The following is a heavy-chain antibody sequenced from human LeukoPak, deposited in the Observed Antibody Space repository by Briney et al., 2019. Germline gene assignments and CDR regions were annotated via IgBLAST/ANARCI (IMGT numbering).Heavy chain of an antibody. V-gene: IGHV4-39*01. Sequence: SETLSLTCTVSGGSISSGSYYWGWIRQPPGKGLEWIGSIYYSGSTYYNPSLKSRVTISVDTSKNQFSLKLSSVTAADTAVYYCARGQQLVRKIDYWGQGTLVTVSS. J-gene: IGHJ4*02. CDR2: IYYSGST. CDR1: GGSISSGSYY. D-gene: IGHD6-13*01. CDR3: ARGQQLVRKIDY.